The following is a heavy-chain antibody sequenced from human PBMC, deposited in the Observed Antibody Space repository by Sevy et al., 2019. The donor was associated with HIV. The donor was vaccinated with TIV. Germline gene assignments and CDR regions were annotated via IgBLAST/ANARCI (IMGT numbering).Heavy chain of an antibody. D-gene: IGHD3-22*01. CDR3: ARVGTSGYYPDY. J-gene: IGHJ4*02. CDR2: ISSSGSTI. V-gene: IGHV3-11*04. Sequence: GGSLRLSCATSGFTFSDQYMSWIRQAPGKGLEWISYISSSGSTIYYADSVKGRFTLSRDNAKNSLNLQMNSLRVEDTAVYYCARVGTSGYYPDYWGQGNLVTVSS. CDR1: GFTFSDQY.